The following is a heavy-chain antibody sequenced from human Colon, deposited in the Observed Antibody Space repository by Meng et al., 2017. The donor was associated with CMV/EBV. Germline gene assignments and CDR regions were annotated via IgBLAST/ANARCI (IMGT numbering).Heavy chain of an antibody. J-gene: IGHJ4*02. Sequence: GGSLRLSCTTSGFILSDHYIDWVRQAPGKGLEWVGRIGNRADSYTTEYAASVKGRFTISRDDSENSLYLQMNSLKTEDTAIYYCTREPTEDYWSGFRPREFDSWGQGVLVTVSS. CDR1: GFILSDHY. CDR2: IGNRADSYTT. CDR3: TREPTEDYWSGFRPREFDS. D-gene: IGHD3-3*01. V-gene: IGHV3-72*01.